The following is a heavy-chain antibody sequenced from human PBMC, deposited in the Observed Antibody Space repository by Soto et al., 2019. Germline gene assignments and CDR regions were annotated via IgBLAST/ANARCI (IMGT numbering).Heavy chain of an antibody. CDR1: GFTFSNYD. CDR3: AKSRRSRRRYSGFHYDY. Sequence: QVQLMESGGGVVQPGRSLRVSCAVSGFTFSNYDMHWVRQAPGKGLEWVAVISYDGNNKHYADSVKGRFTVSRDNSKNTLYVQMNSLRPEDTAVYYCAKSRRSRRRYSGFHYDYWGHGTLVTVSS. J-gene: IGHJ4*01. D-gene: IGHD5-12*01. V-gene: IGHV3-30*18. CDR2: ISYDGNNK.